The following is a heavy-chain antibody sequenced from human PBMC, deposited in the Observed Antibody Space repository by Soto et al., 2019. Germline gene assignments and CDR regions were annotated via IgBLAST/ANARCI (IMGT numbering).Heavy chain of an antibody. CDR3: ARAGGGGVEGMDV. CDR1: GGTVSSGSYY. D-gene: IGHD6-25*01. Sequence: AETLSLTCTVSGGTVSSGSYYWSWIRQPPGKGLEWIGYIYYSGSTNYNPSLKSRVTISVDTSKNQFSLKLSSVTAADTAVYYCARAGGGGVEGMDVWGQGTTVTVSS. V-gene: IGHV4-61*01. CDR2: IYYSGST. J-gene: IGHJ6*02.